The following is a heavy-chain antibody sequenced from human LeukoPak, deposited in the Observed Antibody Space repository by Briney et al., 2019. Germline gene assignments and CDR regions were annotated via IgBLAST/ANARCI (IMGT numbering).Heavy chain of an antibody. Sequence: GGSLRLSCVASGFTFSNYPMSWVRQAPGRGLEWVSVISGSGGSTYYADSVKGRFTISRDNSKNTLYLQMNSLRAEDTAIYYCATRWAIDYWGQGTLVTVSS. V-gene: IGHV3-23*01. D-gene: IGHD5-24*01. CDR1: GFTFSNYP. J-gene: IGHJ4*02. CDR2: ISGSGGST. CDR3: ATRWAIDY.